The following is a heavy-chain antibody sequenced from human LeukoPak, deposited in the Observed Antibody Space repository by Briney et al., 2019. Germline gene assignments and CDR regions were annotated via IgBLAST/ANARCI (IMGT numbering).Heavy chain of an antibody. V-gene: IGHV3-21*01. J-gene: IGHJ4*02. CDR2: ISFNSKFT. CDR1: GFTFSTYS. CDR3: ARGTPGTTAFDF. Sequence: PGESLRLSCAASGFTFSTYSMNWVRQASGKGLEWVSSISFNSKFTYYADSVKGRFTISRDNAKNSLYLQMNSLRVEDTAVFYCARGTPGTTAFDFWGQGTLVTVSS. D-gene: IGHD1-1*01.